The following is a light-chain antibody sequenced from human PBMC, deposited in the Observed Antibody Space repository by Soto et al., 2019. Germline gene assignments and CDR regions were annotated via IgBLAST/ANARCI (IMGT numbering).Light chain of an antibody. CDR1: QTINNY. CDR3: QQLRAYPHT. Sequence: DIQLTQSPPFLSASVGDRVTVTCRASQTINNYLAWFRKKEGKAPEFLIYPASTLQGGVPSRFSGHGFGINFTLTISSLQPDDFATYYCQQLRAYPHTFGQGTKLDIK. CDR2: PAS. V-gene: IGKV1-9*01. J-gene: IGKJ2*01.